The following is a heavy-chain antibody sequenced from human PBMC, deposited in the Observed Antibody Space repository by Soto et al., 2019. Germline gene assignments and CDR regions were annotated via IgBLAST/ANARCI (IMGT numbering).Heavy chain of an antibody. Sequence: QVQLVQSGAEVKKPGASVKVSCKASGYTFTSYDINWVRQATGQGLEWVGWMNPNSGNTGYAQKFQGRVTMTRNTSISTAYMELSSLRSEDTAVYYCARGGTIFGVVIPHFDYWGQGTLVTVSS. J-gene: IGHJ4*02. CDR3: ARGGTIFGVVIPHFDY. V-gene: IGHV1-8*01. D-gene: IGHD3-3*01. CDR1: GYTFTSYD. CDR2: MNPNSGNT.